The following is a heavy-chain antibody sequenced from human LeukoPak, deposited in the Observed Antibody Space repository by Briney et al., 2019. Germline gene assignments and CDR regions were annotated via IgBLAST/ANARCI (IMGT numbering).Heavy chain of an antibody. CDR3: ARDQGIAVAGIRPYGMDV. Sequence: ASVKVSCKASGYTFTSYDINWVRQATGQGLEWMGWMNPNSGNTGYAQKFQGRVTITRNTSISTAYMELSSLRSEDTAVYYCARDQGIAVAGIRPYGMDVWGQGTTVTVSS. D-gene: IGHD6-19*01. CDR2: MNPNSGNT. J-gene: IGHJ6*02. V-gene: IGHV1-8*03. CDR1: GYTFTSYD.